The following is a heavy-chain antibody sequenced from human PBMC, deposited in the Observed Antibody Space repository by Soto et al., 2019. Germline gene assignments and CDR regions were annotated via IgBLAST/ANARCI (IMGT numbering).Heavy chain of an antibody. Sequence: SETLSLTCTVSGGSISSGGHYWSWIRQHPGKGLEWIGYIYYSGSTYYNPSLKSRVTISVDTSKNQFSLKLSSVTAADTAVYYCASPRKDTANDSSGYHDYWYFDLWGRGTLVTVSS. CDR3: ASPRKDTANDSSGYHDYWYFDL. CDR1: GGSISSGGHY. J-gene: IGHJ2*01. D-gene: IGHD3-22*01. CDR2: IYYSGST. V-gene: IGHV4-31*03.